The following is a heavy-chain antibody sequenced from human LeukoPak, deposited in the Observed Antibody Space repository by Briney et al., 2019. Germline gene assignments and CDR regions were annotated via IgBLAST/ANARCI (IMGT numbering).Heavy chain of an antibody. Sequence: ASVKVSCKASGYSFTSHYMHWVRQTPGQGLEWLGLINPSGSSTLYAQKFQGRVTMTRDMSTTTDYMELSSLRSEDTAVYYCARVGIAAAGRMDVWGKGTTVTISS. CDR3: ARVGIAAAGRMDV. D-gene: IGHD6-13*01. V-gene: IGHV1-46*01. CDR1: GYSFTSHY. CDR2: INPSGSST. J-gene: IGHJ6*04.